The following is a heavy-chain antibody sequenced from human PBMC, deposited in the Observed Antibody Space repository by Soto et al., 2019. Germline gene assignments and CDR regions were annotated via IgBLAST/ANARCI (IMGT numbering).Heavy chain of an antibody. CDR2: IDSNGGT. Sequence: QVQLQESGPGLVKPSETLSLTCTVSDDSSSNYKWSWIRQHPGRRLEWIGYIDSNGGTSYNPSLQSRVTMSIDTSTKQIFLKLSSVTAADTAVYYCVRQGFGRLHGLVDVWGQGTTVTVSS. J-gene: IGHJ6*02. CDR1: DDSSSNYK. CDR3: VRQGFGRLHGLVDV. D-gene: IGHD3-10*01. V-gene: IGHV4-59*08.